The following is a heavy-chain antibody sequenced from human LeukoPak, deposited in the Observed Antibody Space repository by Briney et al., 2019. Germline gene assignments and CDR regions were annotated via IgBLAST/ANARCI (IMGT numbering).Heavy chain of an antibody. CDR1: GGSISSYY. CDR3: AREARDSRHLDL. CDR2: ISASGST. D-gene: IGHD3-22*01. Sequence: SATLSLTCNVSGGSISSYYWTWTRQSAGKGLEWIGRISASGSTNYNPSLKSRVTVSVDTSNNHFSLNLSSVTAADTAVYWCAREARDSRHLDLWGQGALATVSS. J-gene: IGHJ5*02. V-gene: IGHV4-4*07.